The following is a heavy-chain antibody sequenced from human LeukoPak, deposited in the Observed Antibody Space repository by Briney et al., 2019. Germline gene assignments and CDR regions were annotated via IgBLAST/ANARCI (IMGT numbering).Heavy chain of an antibody. CDR1: GGSFSGYY. D-gene: IGHD5-18*01. CDR3: ASGGTAMVTDY. Sequence: SETLSLTCAVYGGSFSGYYWSWIRQPPGKGLEWIGYIYYSGSTNYNPSLKSRVTISVDTSKNQFSLKLSSVTAADTAVYYCASGGTAMVTDYWGQGTLVTVSS. J-gene: IGHJ4*02. V-gene: IGHV4-59*01. CDR2: IYYSGST.